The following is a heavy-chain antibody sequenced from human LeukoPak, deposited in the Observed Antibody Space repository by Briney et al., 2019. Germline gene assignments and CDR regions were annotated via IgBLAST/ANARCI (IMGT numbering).Heavy chain of an antibody. CDR2: ISGSGGST. CDR1: GFTFSSYA. D-gene: IGHD5-24*01. Sequence: PGGSLRLSCAASGFTFSSYAMSWVRQAPGKGLEWVSAISGSGGSTYYADSVKGRFTISRDNSKNTLYLQMNSLRAEDTAVYYCATVKMATNGYEPTDYWGQGTLVTVSS. J-gene: IGHJ4*02. CDR3: ATVKMATNGYEPTDY. V-gene: IGHV3-23*01.